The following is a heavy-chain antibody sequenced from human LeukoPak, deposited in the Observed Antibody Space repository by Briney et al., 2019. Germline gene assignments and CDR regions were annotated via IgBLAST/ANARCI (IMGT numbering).Heavy chain of an antibody. J-gene: IGHJ4*02. CDR3: ATDMVGYCGGVTCYSEAY. V-gene: IGHV1-24*01. CDR2: FDPEAGKT. Sequence: GGSLRLSCAASGFTFSSYEMNWVRQAPGKGLEWMGGFDPEAGKTMYAEKLDGRLTVTDDTSTDTAYMQLSSLRLEDTAVYYCATDMVGYCGGVTCYSEAYWGQGTLVTVSS. CDR1: GFTFSSYE. D-gene: IGHD2-21*01.